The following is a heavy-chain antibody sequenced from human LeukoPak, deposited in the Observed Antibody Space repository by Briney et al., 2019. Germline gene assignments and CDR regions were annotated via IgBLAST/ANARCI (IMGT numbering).Heavy chain of an antibody. J-gene: IGHJ3*02. D-gene: IGHD6-6*01. CDR1: GFTFSSYA. Sequence: GGSLRLSCAASGFTFSSYAMHWVRQAPGKGLEWVAVISYDGSNKYYADSVKGRFTISRDNSKNTLYLQMNSLRAEDTAVYYCATQIEYSSSSPDAFDIWGQGTMVTVSS. CDR3: ATQIEYSSSSPDAFDI. CDR2: ISYDGSNK. V-gene: IGHV3-30-3*01.